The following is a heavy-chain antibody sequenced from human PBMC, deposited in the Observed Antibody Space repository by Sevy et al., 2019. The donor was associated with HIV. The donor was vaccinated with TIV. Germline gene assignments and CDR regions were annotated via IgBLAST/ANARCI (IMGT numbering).Heavy chain of an antibody. CDR2: IYTSGST. CDR3: AREHGGNLQEYYYYYYMDV. CDR1: GGSISSGSYY. Sequence: SETLSLTCTVSGGSISSGSYYWSWIRQPAGKGLEWIGRIYTSGSTTYSPSLRSRVTISVDTSKNQFSLKLSSVTAADTAVYYCAREHGGNLQEYYYYYYMDVWGKWTTVTVSS. V-gene: IGHV4-61*02. D-gene: IGHD2-15*01. J-gene: IGHJ6*03.